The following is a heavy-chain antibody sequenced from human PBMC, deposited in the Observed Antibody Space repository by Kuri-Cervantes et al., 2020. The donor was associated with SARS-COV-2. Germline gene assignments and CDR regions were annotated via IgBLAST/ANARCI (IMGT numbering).Heavy chain of an antibody. V-gene: IGHV3-NL1*01. CDR1: RFTFSSYG. D-gene: IGHD5-24*01. CDR2: IYGGGST. Sequence: LSLTCAASRFTFSSYGMHWVRQTPGKGLEWVSVIYGGGSTSYADSVRGRFTISGDNPKNTVYLQMNSLRVEDTAVYYCARDTWEINYNYSYYYIDVWGKGTTVTVSS. J-gene: IGHJ6*03. CDR3: ARDTWEINYNYSYYYIDV.